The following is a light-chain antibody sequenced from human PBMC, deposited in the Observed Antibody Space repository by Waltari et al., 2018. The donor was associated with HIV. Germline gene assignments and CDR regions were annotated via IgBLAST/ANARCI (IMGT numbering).Light chain of an antibody. J-gene: IGKJ2*01. V-gene: IGKV1-39*01. CDR2: GAS. CDR1: QSISSY. Sequence: DIQMTQSPSSLSASVGDRVTITCRASQSISSYYKWYQQKPGKAPNLLIYGASSLQSGVPSRFSGSGSGTDVTLTISSLQPEDFVVYYCRQTYRPPKYTFGQGTKLEIK. CDR3: RQTYRPPKYT.